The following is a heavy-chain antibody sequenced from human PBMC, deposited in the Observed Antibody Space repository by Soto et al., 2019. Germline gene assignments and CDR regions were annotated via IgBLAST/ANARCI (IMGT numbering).Heavy chain of an antibody. CDR3: ARLSYSDALDV. D-gene: IGHD4-17*01. J-gene: IGHJ6*02. CDR2: SNGGNGFT. Sequence: QVQLVQSGAEVRTPGASVKISCKASGYTFRSHGVQWVRQAPGQRLEWVGWSNGGNGFTKYSQEFKDRVTITGDTAASTIYMELHSLTSDDTAVYYCARLSYSDALDVWGQGTTVTVSS. CDR1: GYTFRSHG. V-gene: IGHV1-3*02.